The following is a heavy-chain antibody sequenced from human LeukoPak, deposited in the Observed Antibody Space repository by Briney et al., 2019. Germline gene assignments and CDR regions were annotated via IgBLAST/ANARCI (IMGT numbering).Heavy chain of an antibody. CDR1: GGSISSYY. J-gene: IGHJ4*02. CDR2: IYYSGST. Sequence: SETLSLTCTVSGGSISSYYWSWIRQPPGMGLEWIGYIYYSGSTNYNPSLKSRVTISVDTSKNQFSLKLSSVTAADTAVYYCARGNSYGTGGFGEIDYWGQGTLVTVSS. V-gene: IGHV4-59*01. D-gene: IGHD5-18*01. CDR3: ARGNSYGTGGFGEIDY.